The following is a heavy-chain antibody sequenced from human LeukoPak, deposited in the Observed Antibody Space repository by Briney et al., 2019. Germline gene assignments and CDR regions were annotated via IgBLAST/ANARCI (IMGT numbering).Heavy chain of an antibody. V-gene: IGHV4-31*03. J-gene: IGHJ4*02. Sequence: PSETLSLTCTVSGGSISSGGYYWSWLRQHPGKGLEWFGYIYYSGSTYYNPSLKSRVTISVDTSKNQFSLKLSSVTAADTAVYYCARFRNDYPWRYFDYWGQGTLVTVSS. CDR1: GGSISSGGYY. CDR2: IYYSGST. CDR3: ARFRNDYPWRYFDY. D-gene: IGHD4-11*01.